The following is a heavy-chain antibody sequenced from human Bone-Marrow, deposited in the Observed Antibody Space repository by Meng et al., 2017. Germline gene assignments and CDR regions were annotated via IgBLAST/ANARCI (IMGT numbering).Heavy chain of an antibody. CDR3: ASSPSGTYYFDY. D-gene: IGHD1-26*01. CDR1: GFTFSDYY. CDR2: ITNSGSTI. J-gene: IGHJ4*02. Sequence: QGQLVESGGGLVKPGGSLRLSCAASGFTFSDYYMTWIRQAPGKGLEWVSYITNSGSTIYYADSVKGRFTISRDNAKNSLYLQMNSLRDEDTAVYYCASSPSGTYYFDYWGQGTLVTVSS. V-gene: IGHV3-11*01.